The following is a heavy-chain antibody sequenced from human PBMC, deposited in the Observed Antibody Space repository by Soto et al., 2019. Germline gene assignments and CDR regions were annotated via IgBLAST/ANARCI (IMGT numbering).Heavy chain of an antibody. D-gene: IGHD3-22*01. V-gene: IGHV3-30-3*01. J-gene: IGHJ4*02. CDR2: ISYDGSNK. CDR1: GFTFSSYA. CDR3: ARYPCYGYDSSGYYLDPFYN. Sequence: QVQLVESGGGVVQPGRSLRLSCAASGFTFSSYAMHWVRQAPGKGLEWVAVISYDGSNKYYADSVKGRFTISRDNSKNTLYLQMNSLRAEDTAVYYCARYPCYGYDSSGYYLDPFYNWGQGTLVTVSS.